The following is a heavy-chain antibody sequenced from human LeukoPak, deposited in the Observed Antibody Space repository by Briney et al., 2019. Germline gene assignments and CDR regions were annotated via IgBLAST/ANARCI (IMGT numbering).Heavy chain of an antibody. CDR1: GYTFTGYY. Sequence: ASVKVSFKASGYTFTGYYMHWVRQAPGQGLEWMGWINPNSGGTNYAQKFQGRVTMTRDTSISTAYMELSRLRSDDTAVYYCAREIRDCTNGVCYTNYYDYYMDVWGKGTTDTVSS. V-gene: IGHV1-2*02. CDR3: AREIRDCTNGVCYTNYYDYYMDV. CDR2: INPNSGGT. J-gene: IGHJ6*03. D-gene: IGHD2-8*01.